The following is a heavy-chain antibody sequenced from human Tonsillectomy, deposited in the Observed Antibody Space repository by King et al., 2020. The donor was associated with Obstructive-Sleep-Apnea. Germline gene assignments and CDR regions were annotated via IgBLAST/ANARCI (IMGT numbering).Heavy chain of an antibody. D-gene: IGHD6-13*01. CDR2: IVPSDSYT. V-gene: IGHV5-10-1*03. CDR3: ASSSSWYEGVDY. J-gene: IGHJ4*02. CDR1: GYSFTSYW. Sequence: VQLVESGAEVKKPGESLRISCKGSGYSFTSYWISWVRQMPGEGLEWMGRIVPSDSYTKYSPSFQGHVTISADKSISTAYLQWSSLKASDTAMYYCASSSSWYEGVDYWGQGTLVTVSS.